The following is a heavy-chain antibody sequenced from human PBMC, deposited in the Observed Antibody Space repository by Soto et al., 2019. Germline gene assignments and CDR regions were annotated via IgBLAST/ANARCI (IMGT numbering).Heavy chain of an antibody. D-gene: IGHD6-19*01. V-gene: IGHV3-7*04. J-gene: IGHJ4*02. CDR3: ARGTAVAGFRFEY. CDR1: GFTFSSYW. Sequence: EVQLVESGGGLVQPGGSLRLSCAASGFTFSSYWMSWVRQAPGKGLEWVANIKQDGSEKYNVDSVKGRFTISRDNAKNSVYLQLTSLRAEDTAVYSWARGTAVAGFRFEYWGQGALVTVSS. CDR2: IKQDGSEK.